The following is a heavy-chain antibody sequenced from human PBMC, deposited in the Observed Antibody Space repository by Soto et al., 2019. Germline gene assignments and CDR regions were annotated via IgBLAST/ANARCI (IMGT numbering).Heavy chain of an antibody. Sequence: PSETLSLTCAVYGGSFSGYYWSWIRQPPGKGLEWIGEINHSGSTNYNPSLKSRVTISVDTSKNQFSLKLSSVTAADTAVYYCARGQGAAAGSWGQGTLVTVSS. J-gene: IGHJ5*02. V-gene: IGHV4-34*01. CDR2: INHSGST. CDR3: ARGQGAAAGS. CDR1: GGSFSGYY. D-gene: IGHD6-13*01.